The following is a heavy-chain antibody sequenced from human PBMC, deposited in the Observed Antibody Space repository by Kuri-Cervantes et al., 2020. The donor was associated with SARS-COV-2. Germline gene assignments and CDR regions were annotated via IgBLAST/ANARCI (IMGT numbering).Heavy chain of an antibody. Sequence: GGSLRLSCAASGFTVSSNYMSWIRQAPGKGLEWVSVIYIGGNTDYADSVKGRFTISRENSKNTLYLQMDSLRAEDTAVYYCAKVLTAGAFDYWGQGTLVTVSS. D-gene: IGHD2-8*01. V-gene: IGHV3-66*02. J-gene: IGHJ4*02. CDR1: GFTVSSNY. CDR3: AKVLTAGAFDY. CDR2: IYIGGNT.